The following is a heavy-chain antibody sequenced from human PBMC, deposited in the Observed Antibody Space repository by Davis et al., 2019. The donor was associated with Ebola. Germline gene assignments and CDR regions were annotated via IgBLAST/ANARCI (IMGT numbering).Heavy chain of an antibody. Sequence: PGGSLRLSCAASGFTFRNYWMHWVRQAPGKGLVWVSRISSDGSSTSYADSVKGRFTISRDNAKNTLYLQMNSLRAEDTAVYYCARGGTTVTTPLDYWGQGTLVTVSS. CDR2: ISSDGSST. CDR3: ARGGTTVTTPLDY. V-gene: IGHV3-74*01. CDR1: GFTFRNYW. J-gene: IGHJ4*02. D-gene: IGHD4-17*01.